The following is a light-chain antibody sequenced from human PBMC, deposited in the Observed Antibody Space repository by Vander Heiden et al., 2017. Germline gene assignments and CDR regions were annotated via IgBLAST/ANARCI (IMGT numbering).Light chain of an antibody. CDR3: SSYAGSNNSWV. Sequence: QSALTQPSSASGSRGQSVTISCTGTSSDVGGYNYVSWYQQHPGKAPKLMIYEVSKRPSGVPDRFSGSKSGNTASLTVSGLQAEDEADYYCSSYAGSNNSWVFGGGTKLTVL. V-gene: IGLV2-8*01. J-gene: IGLJ2*01. CDR1: SSDVGGYNY. CDR2: EVS.